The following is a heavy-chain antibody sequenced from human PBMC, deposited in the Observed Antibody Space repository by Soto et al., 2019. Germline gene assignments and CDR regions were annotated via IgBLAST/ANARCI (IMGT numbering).Heavy chain of an antibody. CDR3: ARGNYYDFWCGYFNFDY. V-gene: IGHV3-33*01. CDR1: GFTFSSYD. Sequence: QVQLVESGGGVVQPGRSLRLSCAASGFTFSSYDMHWVRQAPGKGLEWVAVIWYDGSNKYDADSVKGRFTISRDNSKNKLYLQMNSVRAEDTAVYYCARGNYYDFWCGYFNFDYWGQGTLVTVSS. D-gene: IGHD3-3*01. J-gene: IGHJ4*02. CDR2: IWYDGSNK.